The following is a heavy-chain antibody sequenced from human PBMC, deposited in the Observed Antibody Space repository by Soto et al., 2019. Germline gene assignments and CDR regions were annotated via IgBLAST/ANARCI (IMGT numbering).Heavy chain of an antibody. Sequence: SETLSLTCAVYGGSVNGYYWNWIRQPPGQGLEWIGEINHTGGTHYNPSLKSRVTMSVDTSKNQFSLRLSSVTAADTAIYYCATRITVFGLLLHPFHPWGQGTQVTVSS. D-gene: IGHD3-3*01. V-gene: IGHV4-34*01. CDR1: GGSVNGYY. J-gene: IGHJ5*02. CDR3: ATRITVFGLLLHPFHP. CDR2: INHTGGT.